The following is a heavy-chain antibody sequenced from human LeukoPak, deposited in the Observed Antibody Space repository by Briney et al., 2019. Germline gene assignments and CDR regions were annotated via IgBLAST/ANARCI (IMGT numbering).Heavy chain of an antibody. V-gene: IGHV1-69*05. CDR1: GGTFSSYA. CDR2: IIPIFGTA. Sequence: SVKVSCKASGGTFSSYAISWVRQAPGQGLEWMGGIIPIFGTANYAQKFQGRVTITTDESTSTAYMELSSLRSEDTAVYYCARQKLLHGWFDPWGQGTLVTVSS. J-gene: IGHJ5*02. D-gene: IGHD2-15*01. CDR3: ARQKLLHGWFDP.